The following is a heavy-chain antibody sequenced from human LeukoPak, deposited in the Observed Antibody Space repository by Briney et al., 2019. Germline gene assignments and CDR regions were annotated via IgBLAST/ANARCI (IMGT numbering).Heavy chain of an antibody. CDR3: AKGIAVARVDAFDI. D-gene: IGHD6-19*01. CDR2: ISYNGSHQ. CDR1: GFTFSTYA. V-gene: IGHV3-30*14. J-gene: IGHJ3*02. Sequence: PGRSLRLSCAASGFTFSTYAMHWVRQAPGKGLEWLTVISYNGSHQYYSDSVRGRFTISRDNSKNTLYLQMNSLRAEDTAVYYCAKGIAVARVDAFDIWGQGTMVTVSS.